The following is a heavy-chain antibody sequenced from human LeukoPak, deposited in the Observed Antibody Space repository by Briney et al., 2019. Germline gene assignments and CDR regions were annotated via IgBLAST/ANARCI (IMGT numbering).Heavy chain of an antibody. V-gene: IGHV4-38-2*02. CDR3: ARDEYYYDSSGYYPDDY. J-gene: IGHJ4*02. Sequence: SETLSLTCTVSGYSISSGYYWGWIRQPPGKGLEWIGSIYHSGSTYYNPSLKSRVTISVDTSKNQFSLKLSSVTAADTAVYYCARDEYYYDSSGYYPDDYWGQGTLVTVSS. CDR2: IYHSGST. CDR1: GYSISSGYY. D-gene: IGHD3-22*01.